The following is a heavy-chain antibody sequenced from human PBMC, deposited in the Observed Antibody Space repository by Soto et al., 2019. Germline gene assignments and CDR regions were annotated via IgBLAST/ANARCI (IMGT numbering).Heavy chain of an antibody. CDR1: GYTFIAYF. V-gene: IGHV1-2*02. J-gene: IGHJ2*01. CDR3: ARMELGYCTSGGCPPYWYFDL. D-gene: IGHD2-8*01. Sequence: QVQLVQSGAEVMKPGASVKVSCKASGYTFIAYFIHWVRQAPGQGLEWMGWINPNTGATNYAQKFQDPVTMTRDTSISTAYMELSRLRSDDTAVYYCARMELGYCTSGGCPPYWYFDLWGRGTLITVSS. CDR2: INPNTGAT.